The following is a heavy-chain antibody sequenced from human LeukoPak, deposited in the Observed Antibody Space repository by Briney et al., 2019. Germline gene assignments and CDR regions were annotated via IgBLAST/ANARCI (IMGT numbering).Heavy chain of an antibody. Sequence: SQTLSLTCAISGDSVSSSSAAWHWIRQSPSRGLECLGRTYYRSKSYSDYELSVKSRLTINGDTSKDQFSLQLNSVTPEDTAVYLCARAPTGDHFFDSWGQGTLVTVSS. CDR2: TYYRSKSYS. D-gene: IGHD7-27*01. J-gene: IGHJ4*02. CDR1: GDSVSSSSAA. V-gene: IGHV6-1*01. CDR3: ARAPTGDHFFDS.